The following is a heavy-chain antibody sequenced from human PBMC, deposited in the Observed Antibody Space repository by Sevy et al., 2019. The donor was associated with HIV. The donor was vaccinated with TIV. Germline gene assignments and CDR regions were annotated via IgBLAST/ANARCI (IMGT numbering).Heavy chain of an antibody. CDR2: INTNTGNP. CDR3: ARATYDYGDGGWFDP. Sequence: ASVKVSCKACGYTFTSYAMNWVRQAPGQGLEWMGWINTNTGNPTYAQGFTGRFVFSLDTSVNTAYLQISSLKAEDTAVYYCARATYDYGDGGWFDPWGQGTLVTVSS. CDR1: GYTFTSYA. J-gene: IGHJ5*02. V-gene: IGHV7-4-1*02. D-gene: IGHD4-17*01.